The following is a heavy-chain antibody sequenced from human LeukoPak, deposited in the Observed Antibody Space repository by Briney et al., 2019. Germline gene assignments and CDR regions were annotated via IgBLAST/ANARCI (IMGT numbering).Heavy chain of an antibody. CDR1: GFTFGDYA. CDR3: TRATLNYFGVVTPAY. J-gene: IGHJ4*02. Sequence: PGGSLRLSCTASGFTFGDYAMSRFRQAPGKGLEWVGFIRSKAYGGTTEYAASVKGRFTISRDDSKSIAYLQMNSLKTEDTAVYYCTRATLNYFGVVTPAYWGQGTLVTVSS. CDR2: IRSKAYGGTT. V-gene: IGHV3-49*03. D-gene: IGHD3-3*01.